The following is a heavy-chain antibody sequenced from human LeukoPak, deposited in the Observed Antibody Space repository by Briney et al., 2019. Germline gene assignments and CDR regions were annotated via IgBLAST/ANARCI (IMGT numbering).Heavy chain of an antibody. J-gene: IGHJ4*02. Sequence: GGSLRLSCVGSGFTFSSYWMSWVRQAPGRGLEWVANIKQDGSEGYYVDSVKGRFTISRDNAKSSLYLQMNSLRAEDTAVYYCARGKTTVTPGYFDYGGQGTLVTVSP. V-gene: IGHV3-7*03. D-gene: IGHD4-17*01. CDR1: GFTFSSYW. CDR2: IKQDGSEG. CDR3: ARGKTTVTPGYFDY.